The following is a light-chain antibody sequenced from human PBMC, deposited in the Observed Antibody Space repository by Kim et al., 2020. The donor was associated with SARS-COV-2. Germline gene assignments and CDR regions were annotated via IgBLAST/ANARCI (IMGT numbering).Light chain of an antibody. CDR3: MQGARWPRT. J-gene: IGKJ1*01. CDR2: GTS. V-gene: IGKV2-30*01. Sequence: QPASISCRSSESPEGTGDTHLNWFQQRPGQSPRRLIWGTSYRDSGVPDRFSGSGSGTDFTLKISRVEADDVGVYYCMQGARWPRTFGQGTKVEIK. CDR1: ESPEGTGDTH.